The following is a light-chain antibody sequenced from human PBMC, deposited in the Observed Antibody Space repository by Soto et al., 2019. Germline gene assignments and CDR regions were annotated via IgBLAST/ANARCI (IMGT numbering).Light chain of an antibody. CDR1: SSNIGSNT. CDR2: SNN. V-gene: IGLV1-44*01. Sequence: QSVLIQPPSASGTPGQRVTISCSGSSSNIGSNTVSWYQQLPGTAPKLLIYSNNQRPSGVPDRFSGSTSGTSASLAISGLQSEDEADYYCAAWDDSLNGVVFGGGTKVTVL. CDR3: AAWDDSLNGVV. J-gene: IGLJ2*01.